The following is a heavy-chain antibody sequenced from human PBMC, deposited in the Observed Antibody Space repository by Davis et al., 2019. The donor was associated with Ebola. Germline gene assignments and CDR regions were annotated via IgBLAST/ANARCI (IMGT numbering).Heavy chain of an antibody. CDR2: IYSGGST. D-gene: IGHD1-26*01. CDR1: GFTVSTNY. CDR3: AGMGARAYYYGMDV. Sequence: GGSLRLSCAASGFTVSTNYMSWVRQAPGKGLEWVSVIYSGGSTYYADSVKGRCTISRDNSKNTLYLQMNSLRAEDTAVYYCAGMGARAYYYGMDVWGQGTTVTVSS. V-gene: IGHV3-66*01. J-gene: IGHJ6*02.